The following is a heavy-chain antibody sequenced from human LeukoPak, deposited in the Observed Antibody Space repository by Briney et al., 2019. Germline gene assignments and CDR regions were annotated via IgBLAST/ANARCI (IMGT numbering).Heavy chain of an antibody. J-gene: IGHJ4*02. Sequence: PGRSLRLSCAASGFTFSGYAMHWVRQAPGKGLEWVAVISYDGSNKYYADSVKGRFTISRDNSKNTLYLQMNSLRAEDTAVYYCARDGESGLLTMVRGVPLYCFDYWGQGTLVTVSS. CDR2: ISYDGSNK. CDR1: GFTFSGYA. CDR3: ARDGESGLLTMVRGVPLYCFDY. D-gene: IGHD3-10*01. V-gene: IGHV3-30-3*01.